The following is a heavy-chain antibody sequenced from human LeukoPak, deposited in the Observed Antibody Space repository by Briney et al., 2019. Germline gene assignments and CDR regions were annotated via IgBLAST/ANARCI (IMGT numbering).Heavy chain of an antibody. CDR2: ISSSGSTI. D-gene: IGHD1-26*01. V-gene: IGHV3-11*01. CDR1: GFTFSDYY. Sequence: GGSLRLSCAASGFTFSDYYMSWIRQAPGKELEWVSYISSSGSTIYYADSVKGRFTISRDNAKNSLYLQMNSLRAEDTAVYYCAREERIVGAAFDYWGQGTLVTVSS. J-gene: IGHJ4*02. CDR3: AREERIVGAAFDY.